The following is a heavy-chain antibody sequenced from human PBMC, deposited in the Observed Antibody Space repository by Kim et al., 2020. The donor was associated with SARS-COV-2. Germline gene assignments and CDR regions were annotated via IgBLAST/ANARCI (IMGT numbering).Heavy chain of an antibody. CDR2: IYYSGST. V-gene: IGHV4-59*13. J-gene: IGHJ2*01. CDR3: ARDTLGYCSSTSCYGRYFDL. Sequence: SETLSLTCTVSGGSISSYYWSWIRQPPGKGLEWIGYIYYSGSTNYNPSLKSRVTISVDTSKNQFSLKLSSVTAADTAVYYCARDTLGYCSSTSCYGRYFDLWGRGTLVTVSS. CDR1: GGSISSYY. D-gene: IGHD2-2*01.